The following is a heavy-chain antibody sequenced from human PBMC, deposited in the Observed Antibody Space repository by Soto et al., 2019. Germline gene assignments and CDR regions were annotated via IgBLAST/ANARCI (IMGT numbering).Heavy chain of an antibody. CDR1: GYSFTSYW. Sequence: PGESLKISCKGSGYSFTSYWISWVRQMPGKGLEWMGIIYPGDSDTRYSPSFQGQVTISADKSISTAYLQWGSLKASDTAMYYCARGLGSGYYYYGMDIWGQGTTVTVSS. CDR2: IYPGDSDT. CDR3: ARGLGSGYYYYGMDI. D-gene: IGHD3-10*01. V-gene: IGHV5-51*01. J-gene: IGHJ6*02.